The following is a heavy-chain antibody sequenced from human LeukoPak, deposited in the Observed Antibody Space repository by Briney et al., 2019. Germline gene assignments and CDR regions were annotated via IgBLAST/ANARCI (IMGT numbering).Heavy chain of an antibody. J-gene: IGHJ6*03. CDR2: FDPEDGET. D-gene: IGHD4-17*01. Sequence: ASVKVSCKVSGYTLTELSMHWVRQAPGKGLEWMGGFDPEDGETIYAQKFQGRVTMTEDTSTDTAYMELSSLRSEDTAVYYCARAPKCTVTICYYYMDVWGKGTTVTISS. CDR3: ARAPKCTVTICYYYMDV. CDR1: GYTLTELS. V-gene: IGHV1-24*01.